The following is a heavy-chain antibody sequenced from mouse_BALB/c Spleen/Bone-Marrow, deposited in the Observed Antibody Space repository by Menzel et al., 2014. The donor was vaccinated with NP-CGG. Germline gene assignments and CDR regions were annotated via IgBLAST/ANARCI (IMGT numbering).Heavy chain of an antibody. D-gene: IGHD2-4*01. Sequence: EVKLVESGGGLVQPGGSLRLSCVTSGFTFTDYYMSWVRQPPGKALEWLGFIRNKAKGYTTEYSAPVKGRFTISRDNSQSILYLQMNTLRAEDSATYYCARDINYDIYWYFDVWGAGTTVTVSS. CDR1: GFTFTDYY. CDR2: IRNKAKGYTT. J-gene: IGHJ1*01. CDR3: ARDINYDIYWYFDV. V-gene: IGHV7-3*02.